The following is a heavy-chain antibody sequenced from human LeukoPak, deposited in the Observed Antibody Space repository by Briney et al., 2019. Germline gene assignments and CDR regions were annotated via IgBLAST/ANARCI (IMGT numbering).Heavy chain of an antibody. V-gene: IGHV3-7*04. CDR3: ARGTYYYEF. Sequence: GGSLRLSCAASKFTFSDYFMTWVRQSPGKGLEWMAYMNQVGSKKYYLYSVNGRFTISRANAKNSLYLQMNGRRAEHTAVYYCARGTYYYEFWGQGTLVTVSS. CDR1: KFTFSDYF. J-gene: IGHJ4*02. D-gene: IGHD3/OR15-3a*01. CDR2: MNQVGSKK.